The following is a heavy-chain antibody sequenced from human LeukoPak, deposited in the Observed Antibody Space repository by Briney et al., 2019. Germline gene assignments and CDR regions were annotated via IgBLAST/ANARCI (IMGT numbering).Heavy chain of an antibody. CDR1: GFTFSSYA. V-gene: IGHV3-23*01. D-gene: IGHD3-22*01. Sequence: GGSLRLSCAASGFTFSSYAMSWVRQAPGKGLEWVSAIGGSGGSTYYADSVKGRFTISRDNSKNTLYLQMNSLRAEDTAVYYCAKDGHDSSGYYSSNWFDPWGQGTLVTVSS. CDR2: IGGSGGST. J-gene: IGHJ5*02. CDR3: AKDGHDSSGYYSSNWFDP.